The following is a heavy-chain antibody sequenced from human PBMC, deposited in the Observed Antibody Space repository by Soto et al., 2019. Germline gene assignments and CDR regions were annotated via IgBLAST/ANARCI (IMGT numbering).Heavy chain of an antibody. CDR3: ARGGPLGGSGYYTDY. D-gene: IGHD3-3*01. CDR1: GGSFSGYY. J-gene: IGHJ4*02. CDR2: INHSGST. Sequence: PSETLSLTCAVYGGSFSGYYWSWIRQPPGKGLEWIGEINHSGSTNYSPSLKSRVTISVDTSKNQFSLKLSSVTAADTAVYYCARGGPLGGSGYYTDYWGQGTLVTVSS. V-gene: IGHV4-34*01.